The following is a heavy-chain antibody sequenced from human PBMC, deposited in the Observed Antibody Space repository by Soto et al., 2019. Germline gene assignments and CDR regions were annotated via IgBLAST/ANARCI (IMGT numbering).Heavy chain of an antibody. D-gene: IGHD3-22*01. CDR3: ASFVGYYYDMSGLR. CDR2: ISSSGSTI. CDR1: GFTFSSYE. Sequence: TGGSLRLSCAASGFTFSSYEMNWVRQAPGTGLEWVSYISSSGSTIYYADSVKGRFTISRDNAKNSLYLQMNSLRAEDTAVYYCASFVGYYYDMSGLRWGQGTLVTVSS. V-gene: IGHV3-48*03. J-gene: IGHJ4*02.